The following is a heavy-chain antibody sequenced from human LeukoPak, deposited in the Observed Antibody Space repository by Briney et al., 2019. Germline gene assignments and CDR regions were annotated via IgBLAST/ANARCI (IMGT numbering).Heavy chain of an antibody. D-gene: IGHD3-10*01. V-gene: IGHV3-30*18. CDR2: ISYDGSNK. CDR1: GFTFSSYG. CDR3: AKDPIHYGSGRLLPPDY. Sequence: GGSLRLSCAASGFTFSSYGMHWVRQAPGKGLEWVAVISYDGSNKYYADSVKGRFTISRDNSKNTLFLQMNSLRAEDTALYYCAKDPIHYGSGRLLPPDYRGQGTLVTVSS. J-gene: IGHJ4*02.